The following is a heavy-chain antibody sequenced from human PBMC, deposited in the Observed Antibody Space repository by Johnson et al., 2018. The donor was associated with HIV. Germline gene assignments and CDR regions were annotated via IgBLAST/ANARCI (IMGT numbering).Heavy chain of an antibody. CDR3: AKETRDSRSAFDS. CDR2: TQYDGSNK. D-gene: IGHD3-22*01. CDR1: GFSFSSYG. Sequence: QVQLVESGGGVVQPGGSLRLSCAASGFSFSSYGIHWVRQAPGKGLEWVAFTQYDGSNKYYADSVKGRFTISRDNSKKTVYLQMNSLRAEDTAVYYCAKETRDSRSAFDSWGQGTMVTVSS. J-gene: IGHJ3*02. V-gene: IGHV3-30*02.